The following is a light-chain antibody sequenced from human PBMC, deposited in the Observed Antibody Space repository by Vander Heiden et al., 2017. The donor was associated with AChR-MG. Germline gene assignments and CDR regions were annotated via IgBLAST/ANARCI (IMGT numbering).Light chain of an antibody. CDR2: GAS. CDR3: QQYGRSPWT. Sequence: EIVLTQSPGTLSLSPGGRATLSCRASQSVNSDYVAWFQQKSGQAPRLLIYGASSRATGIPDRFSGRGSGRDFTLTITRLEPEDFAVYYCQQYGRSPWTFGQGTKVEIK. J-gene: IGKJ1*01. V-gene: IGKV3-20*01. CDR1: QSVNSDY.